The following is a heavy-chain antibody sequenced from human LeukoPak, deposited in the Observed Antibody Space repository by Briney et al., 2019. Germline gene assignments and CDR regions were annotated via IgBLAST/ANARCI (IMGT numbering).Heavy chain of an antibody. Sequence: SETLSLTCSVSGGSISSYYWSWIRQPAGKGLEWIGRIYTSGSTNYTPSLKSRVTMSVDTSKNQFSLKLSSVTAADTAVYYCARGLSGAGTGYYMDVWGKGTTVTVSS. V-gene: IGHV4-4*07. J-gene: IGHJ6*03. CDR2: IYTSGST. CDR1: GGSISSYY. CDR3: ARGLSGAGTGYYMDV. D-gene: IGHD6-19*01.